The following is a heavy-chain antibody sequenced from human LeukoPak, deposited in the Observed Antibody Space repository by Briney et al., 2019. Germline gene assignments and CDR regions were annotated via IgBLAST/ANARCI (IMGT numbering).Heavy chain of an antibody. CDR1: GGSFSGYY. CDR2: INHSGST. CDR3: ARSTEFGELFFDY. Sequence: SETLSLTCAVYGGSFSGYYWSWIRQPPGKGLEWIGEINHSGSTNYNPSLKSRVTISVDTSKNQFSLKLSSVTAADTAVYYCARSTEFGELFFDYWGQGTLVTVSS. V-gene: IGHV4-34*01. D-gene: IGHD3-10*01. J-gene: IGHJ4*02.